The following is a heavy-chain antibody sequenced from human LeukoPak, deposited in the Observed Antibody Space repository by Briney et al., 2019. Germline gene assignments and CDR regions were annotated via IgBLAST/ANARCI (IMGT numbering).Heavy chain of an antibody. CDR3: ARDSYSSGWYSD. CDR2: IKQDGSEK. CDR1: GFTFSRYW. V-gene: IGHV3-7*01. D-gene: IGHD6-19*01. J-gene: IGHJ4*02. Sequence: GGSLRLSCAASGFTFSRYWMSWVRQAPGKGLEWVANIKQDGSEKYYVDSVKGRFTISRDNAKNSLYLQMNSLRAEDTAVYYCARDSYSSGWYSDWGQGTLVTVSS.